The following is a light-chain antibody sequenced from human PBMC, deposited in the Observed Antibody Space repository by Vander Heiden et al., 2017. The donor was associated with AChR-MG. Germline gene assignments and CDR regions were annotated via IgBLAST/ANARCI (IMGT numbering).Light chain of an antibody. CDR2: RDS. V-gene: IGLV3-1*01. CDR3: QTWDSSTVV. CDR1: KMREKY. J-gene: IGLJ2*01. Sequence: SYELTQPPPVSVSPGQTASISCCGDKMREKYVCWYQQKAGQSPVLVIWRDSIRPSGIPERFSGSNSGNTATLTISGTQAMDEDYYYCQTWDSSTVVFGGGTTLTVL.